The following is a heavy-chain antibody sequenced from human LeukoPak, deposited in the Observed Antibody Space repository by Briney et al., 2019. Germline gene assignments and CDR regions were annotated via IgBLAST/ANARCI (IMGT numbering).Heavy chain of an antibody. V-gene: IGHV3-30*18. Sequence: GRSLRLSCAASGSTFSSYGMHWVRQAPGKGLEWVAVISYDGSNKYYADSVKGRFTISRDNSKNTLYLQMNSLRAEDTAVYYCAKASITMIVVVIIDYWGQGTLVTVSS. CDR2: ISYDGSNK. CDR3: AKASITMIVVVIIDY. J-gene: IGHJ4*02. D-gene: IGHD3-22*01. CDR1: GSTFSSYG.